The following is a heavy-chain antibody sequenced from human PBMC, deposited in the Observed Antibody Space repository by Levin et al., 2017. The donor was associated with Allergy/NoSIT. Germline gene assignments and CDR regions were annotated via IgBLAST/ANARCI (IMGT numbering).Heavy chain of an antibody. J-gene: IGHJ4*02. CDR3: ASPGGNSYMRYFDY. D-gene: IGHD4-23*01. CDR2: ISSTSSTI. V-gene: IGHV3-48*01. Sequence: PGGSLRLSCAASGFTFSSYSLNWVRQAPGKGLEWVSYISSTSSTIYYADSVKGRFTISRDNAKKSLYLQMNSLRAEDTAVYYRASPGGNSYMRYFDYWGQGTLVTVSS. CDR1: GFTFSSYS.